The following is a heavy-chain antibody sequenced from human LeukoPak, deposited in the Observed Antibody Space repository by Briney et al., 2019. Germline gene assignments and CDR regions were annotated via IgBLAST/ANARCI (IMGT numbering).Heavy chain of an antibody. CDR2: ISSNGGST. J-gene: IGHJ4*02. CDR1: GFTFSSYA. V-gene: IGHV3-64*04. D-gene: IGHD7-27*01. CDR3: ARDTHWAFDY. Sequence: GGSLRLSCSASGFTFSSYAMHWVRQAPGKGLEYVSAISSNGGSTYYADSVKGRFTISRDNSKNTLYLQMNSLRDEDTAVYYCARDTHWAFDYWGQGTLVTGSS.